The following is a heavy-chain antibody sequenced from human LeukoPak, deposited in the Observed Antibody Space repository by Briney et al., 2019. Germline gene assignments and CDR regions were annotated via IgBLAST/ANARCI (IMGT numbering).Heavy chain of an antibody. D-gene: IGHD3-10*01. CDR3: ARDDYRGVTNFDP. CDR1: GGSISPYF. Sequence: SETLSLTCTVSGGSISPYFWSWLRQTPGKGGEWIGYMSYTGSTNYNPALKSRVTISVDTSNNQFSLQLTSVTAADTAVYYCARDDYRGVTNFDPWGQGTLVTVSS. CDR2: MSYTGST. J-gene: IGHJ5*02. V-gene: IGHV4-59*01.